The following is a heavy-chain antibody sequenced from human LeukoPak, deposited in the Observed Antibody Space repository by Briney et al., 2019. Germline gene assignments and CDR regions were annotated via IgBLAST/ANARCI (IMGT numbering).Heavy chain of an antibody. CDR1: GGSNNSYY. CDR2: THPSGNT. D-gene: IGHD1-1*01. CDR3: ARKAPTKGWSDP. J-gene: IGHJ5*02. Sequence: PSETLSLTCTVSGGSNNSYYWSWSRQPPGKGLEWVGYTHPSGNTNYSTSLKSRVTISIDMSRNQFSLKLSSVTAADTAVYYCARKAPTKGWSDPWGQGTLVTVSS. V-gene: IGHV4-4*09.